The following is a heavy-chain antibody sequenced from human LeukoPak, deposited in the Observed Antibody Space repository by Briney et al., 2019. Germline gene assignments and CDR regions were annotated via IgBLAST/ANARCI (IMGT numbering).Heavy chain of an antibody. CDR1: GYIFTNYY. Sequence: ASVKVSCKAAGYIFTNYYLHWVRQAPGQGLEWMGLINPGGGSTSCAQKFQGRVTMTRDTSTTTVYMELSSLRSEDTAVYYCTRADFGGTSDYYFHGLDVWGQGTTVTVSS. V-gene: IGHV1-46*01. CDR3: TRADFGGTSDYYFHGLDV. J-gene: IGHJ6*02. CDR2: INPGGGST. D-gene: IGHD4-23*01.